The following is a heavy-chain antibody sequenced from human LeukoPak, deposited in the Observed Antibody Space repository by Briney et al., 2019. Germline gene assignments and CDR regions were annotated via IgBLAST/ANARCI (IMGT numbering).Heavy chain of an antibody. Sequence: ASVKVSCKASGYTFTSYGISWVRQAPGQGLEWMGWISAYNGNTNYARKLQGRVTMTTDTSTSTAYMELRSLRSDDTAVYYCARDRDSSSWLNWFDPWGQGTLVTVSS. CDR2: ISAYNGNT. CDR3: ARDRDSSSWLNWFDP. CDR1: GYTFTSYG. J-gene: IGHJ5*02. V-gene: IGHV1-18*01. D-gene: IGHD6-13*01.